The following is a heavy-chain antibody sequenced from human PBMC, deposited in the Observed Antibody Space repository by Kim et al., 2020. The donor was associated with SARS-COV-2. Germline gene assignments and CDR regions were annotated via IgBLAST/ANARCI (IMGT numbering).Heavy chain of an antibody. J-gene: IGHJ5*02. Sequence: AQKFQGRVTITADKSTSTSYMELSNLRSENTAVYYCARDDSNTWYPNWFDPWGQGTLVTVSS. V-gene: IGHV1-69*04. D-gene: IGHD6-13*01. CDR3: ARDDSNTWYPNWFDP.